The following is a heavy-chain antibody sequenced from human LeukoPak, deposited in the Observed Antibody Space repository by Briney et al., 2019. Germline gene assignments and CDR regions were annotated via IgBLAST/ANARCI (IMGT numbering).Heavy chain of an antibody. CDR3: ARPQQLRYFDY. V-gene: IGHV4-34*01. CDR1: GGSFSVYY. J-gene: IGHJ4*02. CDR2: INHSGST. D-gene: IGHD6-13*01. Sequence: SETLSLTCAVYGGSFSVYYWSWIRQPPGKGLEWIGEINHSGSTNYNPSLKSRVTISVDTSKNQFSLKLSSVTAVDTAVYYCARPQQLRYFDYWGQGTLVTVSS.